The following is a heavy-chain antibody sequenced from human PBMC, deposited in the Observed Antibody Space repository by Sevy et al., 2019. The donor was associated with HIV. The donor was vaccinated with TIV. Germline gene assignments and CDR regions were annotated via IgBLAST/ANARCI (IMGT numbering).Heavy chain of an antibody. CDR3: ARDRIGARLGGGFDGMDV. V-gene: IGHV3-64*02. CDR1: GFTFSSYA. Sequence: GGSLRLSCAASGFTFSSYAMHWVRQAPGKGLEYVSAISSNGGSTYYADSVKGRFTISRDNSKNTLYLQMGSLRAEDMAVYYCARDRIGARLGGGFDGMDVWGQGTTVTVSS. D-gene: IGHD6-6*01. CDR2: ISSNGGST. J-gene: IGHJ6*02.